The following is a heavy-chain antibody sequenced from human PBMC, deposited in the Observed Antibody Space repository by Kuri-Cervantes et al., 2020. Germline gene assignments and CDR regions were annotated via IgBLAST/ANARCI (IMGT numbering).Heavy chain of an antibody. D-gene: IGHD3-22*01. CDR2: ISGSGGST. CDR3: ARGGSEDYYDSSEYYYYGMDV. Sequence: GESLKISCAASGFTFSSYAMSWVRQAPGKGLEWVSAISGSGGSTYYADSVRGRFTISRDNSKNTLYLQMNSLRAEDTAVYYCARGGSEDYYDSSEYYYYGMDVWGQGTTVTVSS. CDR1: GFTFSSYA. J-gene: IGHJ6*02. V-gene: IGHV3-23*01.